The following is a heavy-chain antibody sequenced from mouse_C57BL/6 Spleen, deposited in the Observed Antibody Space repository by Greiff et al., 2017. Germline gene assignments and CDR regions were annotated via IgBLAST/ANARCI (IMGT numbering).Heavy chain of an antibody. J-gene: IGHJ4*01. Sequence: QVQLKQSGAELARPGASVTLTCKASGYTITDYERHWVKQTPVHGLEWIGDIDPETGGNAYNPKFKGKAIMPAEEHSRTAYMELRSLTYETSAVYYCTRGGLYAMDYWGQGTSVTVSS. CDR2: IDPETGGN. V-gene: IGHV1-15*01. D-gene: IGHD1-1*02. CDR3: TRGGLYAMDY. CDR1: GYTITDYE.